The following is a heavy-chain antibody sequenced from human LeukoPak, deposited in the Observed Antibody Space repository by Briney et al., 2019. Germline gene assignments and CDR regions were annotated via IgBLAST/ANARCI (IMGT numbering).Heavy chain of an antibody. D-gene: IGHD3-22*01. CDR2: IYYSGST. CDR1: GGSFSSYY. V-gene: IGHV4-59*01. J-gene: IGHJ4*02. CDR3: ARAGSSAYLIDY. Sequence: PSETLSLTCAVYGGSFSSYYWSWIRQPPGKGLEWIGYIYYSGSTNYNPSLKSRVTISVDTSKNQFSLKLTSVTAADTAVYYCARAGSSAYLIDYWGQGTLVTVSS.